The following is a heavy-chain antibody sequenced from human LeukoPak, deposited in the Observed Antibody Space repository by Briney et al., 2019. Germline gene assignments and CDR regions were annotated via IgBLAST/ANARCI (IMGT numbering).Heavy chain of an antibody. V-gene: IGHV4-39*01. D-gene: IGHD5-18*01. CDR2: IYYSGST. J-gene: IGHJ4*02. CDR1: GDSISSSSYY. CDR3: ASHESGYTYGMAE. Sequence: SETLSLTCTVSGDSISSSSYYWGWIRQPPGKGPEWIGSIYYSGSTYYNPSLKSRVTISVDTSKNQFSLKLSSVTAADTAVYYCASHESGYTYGMAEWGQGTLVTVSS.